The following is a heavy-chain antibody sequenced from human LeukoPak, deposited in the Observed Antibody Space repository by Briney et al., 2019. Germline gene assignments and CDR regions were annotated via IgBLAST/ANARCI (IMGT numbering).Heavy chain of an antibody. CDR1: GFIFSSYG. V-gene: IGHV3-33*01. Sequence: GRSLRLSCAASGFIFSSYGMHWVRQAPGKGLEWVAVIWYDGSNKYYADSVKGRFTISRDNSKNTLYLQVNSLRAEDTAVYYCARDELAVAKKGFLDSWGQGTLVTVPS. D-gene: IGHD6-19*01. J-gene: IGHJ4*02. CDR3: ARDELAVAKKGFLDS. CDR2: IWYDGSNK.